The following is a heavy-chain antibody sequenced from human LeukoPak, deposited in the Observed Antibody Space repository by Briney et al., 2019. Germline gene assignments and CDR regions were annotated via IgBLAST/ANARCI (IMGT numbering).Heavy chain of an antibody. D-gene: IGHD3-3*01. J-gene: IGHJ4*02. CDR1: GYTFTGYY. V-gene: IGHV1-2*02. Sequence: ASVKVSCKASGYTFTGYYMHWVRQAPGQGLEWMGWINPNSGGTNYAQKFQGRVTMTRDTSISTAYMELSRLRSDDRAVYYCAGDPWCDFWSGYSDYWGQGTLVTVSS. CDR3: AGDPWCDFWSGYSDY. CDR2: INPNSGGT.